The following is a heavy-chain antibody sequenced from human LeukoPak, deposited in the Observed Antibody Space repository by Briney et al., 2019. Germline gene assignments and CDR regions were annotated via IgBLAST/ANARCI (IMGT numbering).Heavy chain of an antibody. CDR3: AKAQELGNYEFFLFDY. CDR2: ISGSGYST. D-gene: IGHD7-27*01. V-gene: IGHV3-23*01. J-gene: IGHJ4*02. CDR1: GFTYSNYA. Sequence: PGGSLRLSCAASGFTYSNYAMNWVRQASGKGLEWVSGISGSGYSTYYADSVKGRFTISRDNSKNTLYLQMDSLRAEDTAVYYCAKAQELGNYEFFLFDYWGQGTLVTVSS.